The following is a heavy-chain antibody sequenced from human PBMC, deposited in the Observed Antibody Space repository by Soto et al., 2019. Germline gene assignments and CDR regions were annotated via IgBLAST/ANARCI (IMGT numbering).Heavy chain of an antibody. D-gene: IGHD1-1*01. Sequence: GESLKISCKGSGYSFTNYWIGWVRQKPGKGLEWMGTIFPGDSDTRYSPSFQGQVTISADKSISTAYLQWSSLKASDTAMYYCARLSPTESFGCWGQGTLVTVSS. CDR3: ARLSPTESFGC. CDR2: IFPGDSDT. J-gene: IGHJ4*02. CDR1: GYSFTNYW. V-gene: IGHV5-51*01.